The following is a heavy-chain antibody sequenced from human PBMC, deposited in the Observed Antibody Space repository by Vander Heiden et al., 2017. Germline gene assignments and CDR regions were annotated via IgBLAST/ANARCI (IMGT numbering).Heavy chain of an antibody. CDR2: IEIKSKGAAT. J-gene: IGHJ5*02. CDR3: TRDAGTFNWLVP. CDR1: GYTFSESA. V-gene: IGHV3-73*02. Sequence: EVQLVESGGGLVQPGGSLKLSCAASGYTFSESAVHWVRQPSEKGLGWVGLIEIKSKGAATAYAESVKGRFTISRDDSKNTAYLQMSSLKVEDTAVYYCTRDAGTFNWLVPWGRGTLVTVSS.